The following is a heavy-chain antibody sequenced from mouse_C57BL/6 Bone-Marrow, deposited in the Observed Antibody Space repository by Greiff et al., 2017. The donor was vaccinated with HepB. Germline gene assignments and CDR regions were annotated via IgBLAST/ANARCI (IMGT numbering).Heavy chain of an antibody. J-gene: IGHJ4*01. CDR2: IRLKSDNYAT. D-gene: IGHD2-1*01. CDR3: PSTMEGYYAMDY. CDR1: GFTFSNYW. Sequence: EVKLQESGGGLVQPGGSMKLSCVASGFTFSNYWMNWVRQSPEKGLEWVAQIRLKSDNYATHYAESVTGRFTISRDDSKSSVYLQMNNLRAEDTGIYYCPSTMEGYYAMDYWGQGTSVTDSS. V-gene: IGHV6-3*01.